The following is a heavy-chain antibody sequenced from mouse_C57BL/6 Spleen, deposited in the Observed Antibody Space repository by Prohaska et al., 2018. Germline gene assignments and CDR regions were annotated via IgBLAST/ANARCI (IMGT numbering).Heavy chain of an antibody. D-gene: IGHD1-1*01. CDR1: GFNIKDDY. CDR2: IDPENGDT. J-gene: IGHJ1*03. V-gene: IGHV14-4*01. Sequence: QQSGAELVRPGASVKLSCTASGFNIKDDYMHWVKQRPEQGLEWIGWIDPENGDTEYASKFQGKATITADTSSNTAYLQLSSLTSEDTAVYYCTTIYYYGSSPHGGTGTTVTVSS. CDR3: TTIYYYGSSPH.